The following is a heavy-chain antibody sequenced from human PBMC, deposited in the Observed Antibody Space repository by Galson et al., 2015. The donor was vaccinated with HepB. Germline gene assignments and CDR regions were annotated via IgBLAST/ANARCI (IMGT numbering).Heavy chain of an antibody. CDR1: GYTFTSYY. CDR2: INPSGGST. J-gene: IGHJ6*02. CDR3: ARDPPRITIFGVVIPDYYYDGMDV. D-gene: IGHD3-3*01. Sequence: SVKVSCKASGYTFTSYYMHWVRQAPGQGLEWMGIINPSGGSTSYAQKFQGRVTMTRDTSTSTVYMELSSLRSEDTAVYYCARDPPRITIFGVVIPDYYYDGMDVWGQGTTVTVSS. V-gene: IGHV1-46*01.